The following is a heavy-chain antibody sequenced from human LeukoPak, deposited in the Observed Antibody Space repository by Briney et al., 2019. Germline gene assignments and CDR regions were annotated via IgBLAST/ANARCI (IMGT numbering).Heavy chain of an antibody. J-gene: IGHJ4*02. D-gene: IGHD2-21*02. CDR1: GYSFTRYW. V-gene: IGHV5-51*01. CDR2: IFPGDSDI. CDR3: ARNFESCGGDCYDF. Sequence: GESLKISCKGSGYSFTRYWIGWVRQMPGKGLERLGIIFPGDSDIRYSPSFQGRITISADKSISTAYLQWISLKASDTAIYYCARNFESCGGDCYDFWGQGTLVTVSS.